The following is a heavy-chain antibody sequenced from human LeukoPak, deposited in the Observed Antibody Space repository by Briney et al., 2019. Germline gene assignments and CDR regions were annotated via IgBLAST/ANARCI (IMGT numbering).Heavy chain of an antibody. J-gene: IGHJ4*02. CDR3: AKTTNPVDTAMVDFDY. V-gene: IGHV3-21*01. CDR2: ISSSSSYI. Sequence: GGSLRLSCAASGFTFSSYSMNWVRQAPGKGLEWVSSISSSSSYIYYADSVKGRFTISRDNSKNTLYLQMNSLRAEDTAVYYCAKTTNPVDTAMVDFDYWGQGTLVTVSS. CDR1: GFTFSSYS. D-gene: IGHD5-18*01.